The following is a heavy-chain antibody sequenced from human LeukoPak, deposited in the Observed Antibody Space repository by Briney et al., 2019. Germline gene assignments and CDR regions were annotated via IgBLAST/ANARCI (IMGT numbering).Heavy chain of an antibody. V-gene: IGHV3-7*03. CDR1: GFTLSSYW. Sequence: GGSLRPSCAVSGFTLSSYWMGWVRRAPGKGLGWEANIKQEGRKKNYVDSVRGRFTNSKDNANNSLYLQMNNLRAEDTAVYYCARADCSSTSCFQFDYWGQGTLVTVSS. CDR2: IKQEGRKK. D-gene: IGHD2-2*01. CDR3: ARADCSSTSCFQFDY. J-gene: IGHJ4*02.